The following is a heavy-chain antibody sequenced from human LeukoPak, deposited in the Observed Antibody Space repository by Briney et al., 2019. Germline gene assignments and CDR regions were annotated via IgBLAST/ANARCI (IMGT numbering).Heavy chain of an antibody. V-gene: IGHV4-4*07. J-gene: IGHJ6*02. CDR1: GGSISSYY. CDR3: ARGVALVPDYYYYGMDV. D-gene: IGHD6-13*01. CDR2: IYTSGGT. Sequence: SETLSLTCTVSGGSISSYYWSWIRQPAGKGLEGIGRIYTSGGTNYNPSLKSRVTMSVDTSKNQFSLKLSSVTAADTAVYYCARGVALVPDYYYYGMDVWGQGTTVTVSS.